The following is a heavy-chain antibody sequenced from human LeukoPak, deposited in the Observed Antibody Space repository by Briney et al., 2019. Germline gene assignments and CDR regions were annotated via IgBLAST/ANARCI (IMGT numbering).Heavy chain of an antibody. D-gene: IGHD6-19*01. V-gene: IGHV4-34*01. Sequence: PSETLSLTCAVYGGSFSGYYWSWIRQPPGKGLEWIGEINHSGSTNYNPSLKSRVTISVDTSMNQFSLKLSSVTAADTAVYYCARDEYSSGWYAYWGQGTLVTVSS. CDR1: GGSFSGYY. CDR3: ARDEYSSGWYAY. J-gene: IGHJ4*02. CDR2: INHSGST.